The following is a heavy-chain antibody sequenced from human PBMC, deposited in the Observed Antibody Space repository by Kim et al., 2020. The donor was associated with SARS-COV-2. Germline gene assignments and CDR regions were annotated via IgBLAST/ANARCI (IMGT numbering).Heavy chain of an antibody. CDR2: LYYSGST. D-gene: IGHD2-21*02. J-gene: IGHJ4*02. V-gene: IGHV4-59*13. CDR3: ARGSWGVVTAIPYFDY. CDR1: GGSISSYF. Sequence: SETRSLTCTVSGGSISSYFWSWIRQPPGKGLEWIGYLYYSGSTNYNPSLKSRVTISVDTSKNQFSLRLSSVTAADTAVYYCARGSWGVVTAIPYFDYWGQGPLVTVSS.